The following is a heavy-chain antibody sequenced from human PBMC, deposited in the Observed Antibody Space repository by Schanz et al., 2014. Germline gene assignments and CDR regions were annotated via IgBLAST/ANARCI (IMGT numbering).Heavy chain of an antibody. CDR1: GGTFNSYT. V-gene: IGHV1-69*02. Sequence: QVQLVQSGAEVKKPGSSMKVSCKASGGTFNSYTINWVRQAPGQGLEWMGRIIPILGIANYAQKFQGRVTITADRSMSTAYMELSSLRSEDTAVYYCARGYGDSPTDFWGQGTLVTVSS. CDR2: IIPILGIA. J-gene: IGHJ4*02. CDR3: ARGYGDSPTDF. D-gene: IGHD4-17*01.